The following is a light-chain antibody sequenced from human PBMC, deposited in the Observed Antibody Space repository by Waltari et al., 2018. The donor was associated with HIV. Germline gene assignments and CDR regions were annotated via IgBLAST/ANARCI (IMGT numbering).Light chain of an antibody. Sequence: DIQLTQSPSFLSTSVGTRVTITCRASQGISSYLAWYQQKPGKAPQLLIYAASTLESGVPSRFSGSGSGTEFTLTISSLQPEDFATYYCQQLNSYPLTFGGGTKVDFK. CDR2: AAS. CDR3: QQLNSYPLT. CDR1: QGISSY. V-gene: IGKV1-9*01. J-gene: IGKJ4*01.